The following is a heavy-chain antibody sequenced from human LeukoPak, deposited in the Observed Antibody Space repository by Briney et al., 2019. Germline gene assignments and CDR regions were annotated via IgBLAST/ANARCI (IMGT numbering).Heavy chain of an antibody. CDR3: AKEIRGWYGFDY. J-gene: IGHJ4*02. D-gene: IGHD6-19*01. V-gene: IGHV3-23*01. Sequence: GSLRLSCAASGFTFSSYAMSWVRQAPGKGLEWVSAISGSGGSTYYADSVKGRFTISRDNSKNTLYLQMNSLRAEGTAVYYCAKEIRGWYGFDYWGQGTLVTVSS. CDR1: GFTFSSYA. CDR2: ISGSGGST.